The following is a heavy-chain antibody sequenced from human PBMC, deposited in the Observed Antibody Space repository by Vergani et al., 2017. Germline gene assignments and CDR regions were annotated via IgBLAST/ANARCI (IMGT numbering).Heavy chain of an antibody. V-gene: IGHV4-59*02. CDR3: AGDSHSWQRADH. CDR1: GGPVSSYD. D-gene: IGHD4-11*01. CDR2: IHYAENS. J-gene: IGHJ4*02. Sequence: QVHLQESGPGLAKPSDTLSLSCTVSGGPVSSYDWSWTRQPPGKGLEWIGYIHYAENSIYNPSLKSRVTMSVDTSKNQFSLKLTSVTAADTAVYFCAGDSHSWQRADHWGQGTLVTVSS.